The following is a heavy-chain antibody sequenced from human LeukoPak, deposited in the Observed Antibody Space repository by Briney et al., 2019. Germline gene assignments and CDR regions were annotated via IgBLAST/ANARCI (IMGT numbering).Heavy chain of an antibody. CDR3: AKDMPAVAGPLAY. Sequence: PSETLSLTCAVYGGSFSGYYWSWVRQAPGKGLEWVSAISGSGGSTYYAESVKGRFTISRDNSKNTLYLQMNSLRAEDTAVYYCAKDMPAVAGPLAYWGQGTLVTVSS. V-gene: IGHV3-23*01. J-gene: IGHJ4*02. CDR2: ISGSGGST. CDR1: GGSFSGYY. D-gene: IGHD6-19*01.